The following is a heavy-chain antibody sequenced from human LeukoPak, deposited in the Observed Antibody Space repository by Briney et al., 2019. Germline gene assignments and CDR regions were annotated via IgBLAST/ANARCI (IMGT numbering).Heavy chain of an antibody. CDR1: GYTFTSYA. CDR2: IIPILGIA. J-gene: IGHJ4*02. CDR3: AREAGGSGWSTLDY. V-gene: IGHV1-69*04. D-gene: IGHD6-19*01. Sequence: SVKVSCKASGYTFTSYAISWVRQAPGQGLEWMGRIIPILGIANYAQKFQGRVTITADKSTSTAYMELSSLRSEDTAVYYCAREAGGSGWSTLDYWGQGTLVTVSS.